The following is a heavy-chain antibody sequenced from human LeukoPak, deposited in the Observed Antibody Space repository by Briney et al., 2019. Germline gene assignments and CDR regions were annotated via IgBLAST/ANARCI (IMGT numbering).Heavy chain of an antibody. CDR2: IKSKTDGGTT. CDR1: GFTFSNAW. CDR3: TTEGGIAAAGYYYYGMDV. Sequence: KAGGSLRLSCAASGFTFSNAWMSWVGQAPGKGLEWVGRIKSKTDGGTTDYAAPVKGRFTISRADSKNTLYLQMNSLKSEDTAVYYCTTEGGIAAAGYYYYGMDVWGQGTTVTVSS. J-gene: IGHJ6*02. V-gene: IGHV3-15*01. D-gene: IGHD6-13*01.